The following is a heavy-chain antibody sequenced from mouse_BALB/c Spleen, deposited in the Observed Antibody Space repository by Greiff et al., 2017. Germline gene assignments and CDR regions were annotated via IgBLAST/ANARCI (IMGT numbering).Heavy chain of an antibody. CDR3: ARQAYGNPFAY. CDR1: GFAFSSYD. V-gene: IGHV5-12-1*01. Sequence: EVKVVESGGGLVKPGGSLKLSCAASGFAFSSYDMSWVRQTPEKRLEWVAYISSGGGSTYYPDTVKGRFTISRDNAKNTLYLQMSSLKSEDTAMYYCARQAYGNPFAYWGQGTLVTVSA. D-gene: IGHD2-10*02. CDR2: ISSGGGST. J-gene: IGHJ3*01.